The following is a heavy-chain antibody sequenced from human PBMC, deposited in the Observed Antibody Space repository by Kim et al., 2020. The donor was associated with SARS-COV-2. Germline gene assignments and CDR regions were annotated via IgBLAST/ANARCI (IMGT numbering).Heavy chain of an antibody. CDR3: ASERFGGAFDY. J-gene: IGHJ4*02. V-gene: IGHV1-3*01. CDR2: INAVSGNT. D-gene: IGHD3-10*01. Sequence: ASVKVSCKASGFTFSDYAMCWVRQAPGQRLEWMGWINAVSGNTKYAQKFQGRVTITGDTSASTAYMDLTSLRFEDTAVYYCASERFGGAFDYWGQGTPVTVSS. CDR1: GFTFSDYA.